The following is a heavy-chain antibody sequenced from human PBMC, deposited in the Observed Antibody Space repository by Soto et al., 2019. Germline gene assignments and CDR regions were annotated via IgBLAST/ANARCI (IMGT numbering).Heavy chain of an antibody. CDR3: ARPTYNSGSPFDY. CDR1: GGSISSYY. Sequence: QVQLQESGPGLVKPSETLSLTCTVSGGSISSYYWSWIRQPPGKGLEWIGYIYYSGSTNYNPSLKTRVTXSXDXXKNQFSLKLSSVTAADTAVYYCARPTYNSGSPFDYWGQGTLVTVSS. V-gene: IGHV4-59*01. D-gene: IGHD1-20*01. CDR2: IYYSGST. J-gene: IGHJ4*02.